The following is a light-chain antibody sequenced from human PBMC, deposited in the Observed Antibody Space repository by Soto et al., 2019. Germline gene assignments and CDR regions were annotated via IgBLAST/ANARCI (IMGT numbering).Light chain of an antibody. CDR3: QQSYTTPRIT. Sequence: DIQMTQSPSSLSASIGDSVIITCRASQDIGTYLNWYQHKPGKAPKHLIYAASSLQTGVPSRFTGSGSGTEFTLTIYSLQPEDFATYYCQQSYTTPRITFGQGTRLEI. CDR2: AAS. V-gene: IGKV1-39*01. J-gene: IGKJ5*01. CDR1: QDIGTY.